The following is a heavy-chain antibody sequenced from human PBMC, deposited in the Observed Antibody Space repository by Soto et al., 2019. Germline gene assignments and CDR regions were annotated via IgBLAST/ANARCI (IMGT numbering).Heavy chain of an antibody. J-gene: IGHJ6*02. CDR2: IYYSGST. CDR3: ARHLGYCSGGSCYSWVSYYYGMDV. V-gene: IGHV4-39*01. CDR1: GGSISSSSYY. Sequence: PSETLSLTCTVSGGSISSSSYYWGWIRKPPGKGLEWIGSIYYSGSTYYNPSLKSRVTISVDTSKNQFSLKLSSVTAADTAVYYCARHLGYCSGGSCYSWVSYYYGMDVWGQGTTVTVS. D-gene: IGHD2-15*01.